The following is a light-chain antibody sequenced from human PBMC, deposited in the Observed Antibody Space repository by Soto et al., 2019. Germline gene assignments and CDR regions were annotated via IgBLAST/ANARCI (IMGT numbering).Light chain of an antibody. V-gene: IGKV1-27*01. J-gene: IGKJ5*01. Sequence: DIQMTQSPSSLSASVGDRATITCRASQDISVYLAWYQQTPGKVPKLLIYSASTLQSGVPSRFSGSGSGTDFTLTISSLQAEDVATYFCQKFNTAPLTFGQGTRLEIK. CDR3: QKFNTAPLT. CDR1: QDISVY. CDR2: SAS.